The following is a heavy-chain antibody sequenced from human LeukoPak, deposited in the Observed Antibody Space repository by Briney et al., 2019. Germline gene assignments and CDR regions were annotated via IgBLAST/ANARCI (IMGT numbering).Heavy chain of an antibody. J-gene: IGHJ4*02. CDR2: INPNSGGT. V-gene: IGHV1-2*02. D-gene: IGHD2-2*02. Sequence: ASVKVSCKASGYTFTGYYMHWVRQAPGQGLEWMGWINPNSGGTNYAQKFQGRVTMTRDTSISTAYMELSRLRSDDTAVYYCARVIGYCSSTSRYKAHQLLDYWGQGTLVTVSS. CDR1: GYTFTGYY. CDR3: ARVIGYCSSTSRYKAHQLLDY.